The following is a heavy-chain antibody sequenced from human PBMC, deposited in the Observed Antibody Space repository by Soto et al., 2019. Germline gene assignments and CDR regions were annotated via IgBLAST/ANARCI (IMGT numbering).Heavy chain of an antibody. D-gene: IGHD4-17*01. CDR3: ARRNYGEEGYFFDF. J-gene: IGHJ4*02. V-gene: IGHV4-59*08. Sequence: QVQLRESGPGLVRPSETLSLTCTVSGGSITGYYWSWIRQPPGKGLEWIGYIYDSGPTTYNAALKSRVTISADTSKNQFSRNRRSVTAADTAVYYCARRNYGEEGYFFDFWGQGLLVTVSS. CDR2: IYDSGPT. CDR1: GGSITGYY.